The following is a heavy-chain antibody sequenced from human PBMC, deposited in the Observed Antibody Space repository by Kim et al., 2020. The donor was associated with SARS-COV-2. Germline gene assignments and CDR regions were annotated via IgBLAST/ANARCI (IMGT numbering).Heavy chain of an antibody. V-gene: IGHV4-59*08. Sequence: SETLSLTCTVSGGSISSYYWSWIRQPPGKGLEWIGYIYYSGSTNYNPSLKSRVSISVDTSKNQFSLKLSSVTAADTAVYYCASRWFGESHYSVWGKGTTVTVSS. CDR2: IYYSGST. CDR1: GGSISSYY. J-gene: IGHJ6*04. D-gene: IGHD3-10*01. CDR3: ASRWFGESHYSV.